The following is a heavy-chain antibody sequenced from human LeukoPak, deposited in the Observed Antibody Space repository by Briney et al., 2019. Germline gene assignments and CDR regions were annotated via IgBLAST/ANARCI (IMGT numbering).Heavy chain of an antibody. D-gene: IGHD1-26*01. Sequence: NPSETLSLTCAVYGGTFPGYFWTWIRQPPGKGLEWIGYIYYSGSTNYNPSLKSRVTISVDTSKNQFSLKLSSVTAADTAVYYCAGASGSPTGGWFDPWGQGTLVTVSS. CDR3: AGASGSPTGGWFDP. CDR2: IYYSGST. J-gene: IGHJ5*02. CDR1: GGTFPGYF. V-gene: IGHV4-59*01.